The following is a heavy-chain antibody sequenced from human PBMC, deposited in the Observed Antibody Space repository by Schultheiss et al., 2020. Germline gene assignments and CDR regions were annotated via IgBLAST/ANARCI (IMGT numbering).Heavy chain of an antibody. D-gene: IGHD2-21*02. CDR1: GFTFSNAW. CDR3: AGVYMVTIGNAFDI. V-gene: IGHV3-15*01. J-gene: IGHJ3*02. Sequence: GGSLRLSCAASGFTFSNAWMSWVRQAPGKGLEWVGRIKSKADGGTADYAASVKGRFTISRDNSKNTLYLQMNSLRAEDTAVYYCAGVYMVTIGNAFDIWGQGTMVTVSS. CDR2: IKSKADGGTA.